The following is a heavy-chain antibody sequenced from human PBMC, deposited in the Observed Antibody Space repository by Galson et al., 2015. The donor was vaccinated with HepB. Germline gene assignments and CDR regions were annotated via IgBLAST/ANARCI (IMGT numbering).Heavy chain of an antibody. CDR1: GFTFSSYA. CDR2: ISYDGSNK. Sequence: SLRLSCAASGFTFSSYARHWVRQAPGKGLEWVAVISYDGSNKYYADSVKGRFTISRDNSKNTLYLQMNSLRAEDTAVYYCARDPGRQGWGGLFDYWGQGTLVTVSS. CDR3: ARDPGRQGWGGLFDY. J-gene: IGHJ4*02. V-gene: IGHV3-30-3*01. D-gene: IGHD3/OR15-3a*01.